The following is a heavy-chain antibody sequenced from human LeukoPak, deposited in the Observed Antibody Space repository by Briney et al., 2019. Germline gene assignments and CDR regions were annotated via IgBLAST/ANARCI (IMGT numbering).Heavy chain of an antibody. J-gene: IGHJ5*02. Sequence: SETLSLTCTVSGGSISSYYWSWIRQPPGKGLEWIGYIYYSGSTNYNPSLKSRVTISVDTSKNQFSLKLSSVTAADTAVYYCARRTGTRFDPWGQGTLDTVSS. D-gene: IGHD3/OR15-3a*01. CDR1: GGSISSYY. CDR2: IYYSGST. V-gene: IGHV4-59*08. CDR3: ARRTGTRFDP.